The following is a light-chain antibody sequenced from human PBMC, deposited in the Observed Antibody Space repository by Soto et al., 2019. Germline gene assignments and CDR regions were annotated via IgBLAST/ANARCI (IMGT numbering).Light chain of an antibody. J-gene: IGKJ1*01. CDR2: KAS. Sequence: IQLTQSPSTLSASVGDRVAITCRASQSISTWLAWYQQKPGKAPKLLIYKASSLESGVPSRFSGSGSGTEFTLTISSLQPDDFATYYCQHFNSYPWTFGQGTKADI. V-gene: IGKV1-5*03. CDR3: QHFNSYPWT. CDR1: QSISTW.